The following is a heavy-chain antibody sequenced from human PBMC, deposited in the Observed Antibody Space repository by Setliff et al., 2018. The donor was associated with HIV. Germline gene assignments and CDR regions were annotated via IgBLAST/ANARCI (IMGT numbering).Heavy chain of an antibody. V-gene: IGHV3-48*04. CDR3: TRDRGGRLAVAGRGFDY. CDR2: ISSSGSTI. D-gene: IGHD6-19*01. J-gene: IGHJ4*02. Sequence: GGSLRLSCAVSGFTFSTYAMSWVRQAPGKGLEWVSYISSSGSTIYYADSVKGRFTISRDNAKNSLYLQMNSLRAEDTAVYYCTRDRGGRLAVAGRGFDYWGQGTLVTVSS. CDR1: GFTFSTYA.